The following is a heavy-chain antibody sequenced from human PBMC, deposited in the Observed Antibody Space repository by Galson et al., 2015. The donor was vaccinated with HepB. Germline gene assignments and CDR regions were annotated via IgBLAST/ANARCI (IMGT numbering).Heavy chain of an antibody. CDR3: ARDYFKYSSSTSIYYYYGMDV. J-gene: IGHJ6*02. CDR2: ISSSSSHT. D-gene: IGHD6-6*01. Sequence: SLRLSCAASGFTFSDYYMSWIRQAPGKGLEWVSYISSSSSHTNYADSVKGRFTISRDNAKNSLYLQMNSLRAEDTAVYYCARDYFKYSSSTSIYYYYGMDVWGQGTTVTVSS. CDR1: GFTFSDYY. V-gene: IGHV3-11*06.